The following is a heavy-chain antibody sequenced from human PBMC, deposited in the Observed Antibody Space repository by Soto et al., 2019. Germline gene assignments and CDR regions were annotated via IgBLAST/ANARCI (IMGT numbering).Heavy chain of an antibody. D-gene: IGHD2-15*01. V-gene: IGHV1-2*02. CDR1: GYTFTGYY. Sequence: WASVKVSCKASGYTFTGYYMHWVRQAPGQGLEWMGWINPNSGGTNYAQKFQGRVTMTRDTSISTAYMELSRLRSDDTAVYYCAREIVVVVAATPPGGMDVWGQGTTVTVSS. CDR2: INPNSGGT. J-gene: IGHJ6*02. CDR3: AREIVVVVAATPPGGMDV.